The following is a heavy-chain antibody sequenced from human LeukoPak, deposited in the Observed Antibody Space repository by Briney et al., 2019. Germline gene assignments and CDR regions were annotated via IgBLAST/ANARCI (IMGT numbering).Heavy chain of an antibody. CDR1: GFTFSTYS. Sequence: GGSLRLSCAASGFTFSTYSMNWVRQAPGKGLEWVSSISSSSSYIYYADSVKGRFTISRDNAKNSLYLQMNSLRAEDTAVYYCASADQVDYSPGYFDYWGQGTLVTVSS. V-gene: IGHV3-21*01. CDR2: ISSSSSYI. D-gene: IGHD4-11*01. CDR3: ASADQVDYSPGYFDY. J-gene: IGHJ4*02.